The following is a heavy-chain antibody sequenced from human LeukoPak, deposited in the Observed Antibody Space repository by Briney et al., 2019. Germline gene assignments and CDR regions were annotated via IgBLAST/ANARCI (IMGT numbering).Heavy chain of an antibody. J-gene: IGHJ5*02. CDR2: IYTSGST. Sequence: SETLSLTCTVSGGSISSYYWSWIRQPAGKGLECIGRIYTSGSTNYNPSLKSRVTMSVDTSKNQFSLKLSSVTAADTAVYYCARGGGFLEWLHWFDPWGQGTLVTVSS. D-gene: IGHD3-3*01. CDR3: ARGGGFLEWLHWFDP. CDR1: GGSISSYY. V-gene: IGHV4-4*07.